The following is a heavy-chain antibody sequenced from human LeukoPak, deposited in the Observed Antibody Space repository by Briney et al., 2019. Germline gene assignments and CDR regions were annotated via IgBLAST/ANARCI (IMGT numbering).Heavy chain of an antibody. J-gene: IGHJ5*02. CDR1: NYSISSAYY. CDR2: IAHGGRP. Sequence: SETLSLTCTVSNYSISSAYYWGWIRQPPGKGLEWIGSIAHGGRPYYNPSLKSRVTISVDTSKNQFSLKLSSVTAADTAVYYCARGHLDYCSSTSCYMGWFDPWGQGTLVTVSS. CDR3: ARGHLDYCSSTSCYMGWFDP. D-gene: IGHD2-2*02. V-gene: IGHV4-38-2*02.